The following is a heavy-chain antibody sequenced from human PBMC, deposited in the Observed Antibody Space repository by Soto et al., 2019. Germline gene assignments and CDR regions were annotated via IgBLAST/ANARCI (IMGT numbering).Heavy chain of an antibody. J-gene: IGHJ4*01. D-gene: IGHD2-8*02. CDR1: GGSISSSNW. V-gene: IGHV4-4*02. CDR2: IYHSGST. CDR3: ARDKITGLFDY. Sequence: SETLSLTCAVSGGSISSSNWWSWVRQRPGKGLEWIGEIYHSGSTNYNPSLKSRVTISVDTSKNQFSLKLTSVTAADTAVYYCARDKITGLFDYWGQRTLVTVSS.